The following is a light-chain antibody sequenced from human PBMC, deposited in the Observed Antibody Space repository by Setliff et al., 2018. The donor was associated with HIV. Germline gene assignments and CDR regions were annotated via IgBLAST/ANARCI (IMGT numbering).Light chain of an antibody. CDR2: RNN. V-gene: IGLV1-47*01. CDR3: AAWDDSLSGYV. Sequence: VLTQPPSASGTPGQRVTISCSGSSSNVGSNYVYWYQQLPGTAPKLLVYRNNQRPSGVPARFSGSKSGTSASLAISGLRSEDEADYYCAAWDDSLSGYVFGTGTKVTVL. CDR1: SSNVGSNY. J-gene: IGLJ1*01.